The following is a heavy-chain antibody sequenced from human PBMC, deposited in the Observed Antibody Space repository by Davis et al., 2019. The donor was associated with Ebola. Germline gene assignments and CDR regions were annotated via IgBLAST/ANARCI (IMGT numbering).Heavy chain of an antibody. CDR1: GGTFSSYA. J-gene: IGHJ6*02. Sequence: SVKVSCKASGGTFSSYAIGWVRQAPGQGLEWMGRIIPILGIANYAQKFQGRVTITADKSTSTAYMELSSLRSEDTAVYYCASARRDGYSYYYYGMDVWGQGTTVTVSS. CDR3: ASARRDGYSYYYYGMDV. D-gene: IGHD5-24*01. CDR2: IIPILGIA. V-gene: IGHV1-69*04.